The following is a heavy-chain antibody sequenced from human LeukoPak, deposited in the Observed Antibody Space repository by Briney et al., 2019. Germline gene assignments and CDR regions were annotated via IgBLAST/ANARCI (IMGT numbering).Heavy chain of an antibody. V-gene: IGHV3-23*01. CDR1: GITLSNYG. CDR2: MSGSGGGT. D-gene: IGHD3-10*01. CDR3: AKRGVVIRVVLVGFYKEAYYFDS. Sequence: GGSLRLSCAVSGITLSNYGMSWVRKAPGKGLEWVAGMSGSGGGTNYADSVKGRFTVSRDNSKNTLYLQMKSLRAEDTAVYFCAKRGVVIRVVLVGFYKEAYYFDSWGQGALVTVSS. J-gene: IGHJ4*02.